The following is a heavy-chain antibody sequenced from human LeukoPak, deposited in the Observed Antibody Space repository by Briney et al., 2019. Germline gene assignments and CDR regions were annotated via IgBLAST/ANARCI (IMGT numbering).Heavy chain of an antibody. CDR3: ARDRAVVISAAYNWFDP. V-gene: IGHV1-18*01. D-gene: IGHD3-22*01. CDR2: ISAYNGNT. J-gene: IGHJ5*02. CDR1: GYTFTSYG. Sequence: ASVKVSCKASGYTFTSYGISWVRQAPGQGLEWMGWISAYNGNTNYAQKLQGRVTMTTDTSTNTAYMELRSLRSDDTAVYYCARDRAVVISAAYNWFDPWGQGTLVTVSS.